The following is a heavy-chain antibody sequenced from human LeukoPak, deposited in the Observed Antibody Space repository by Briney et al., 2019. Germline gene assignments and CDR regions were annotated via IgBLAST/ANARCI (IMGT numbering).Heavy chain of an antibody. V-gene: IGHV1-2*02. J-gene: IGHJ5*02. CDR3: ATTYSSSRNWFDP. D-gene: IGHD6-13*01. CDR1: GYTFTGYY. CDR2: INPNSGGT. Sequence: GASVKVSCKASGYTFTGYYMHWVRQVPGQGLEWMGWINPNSGGTNYAQKFQGRVTMTRDTSISTAYMELSRLRSDDTAVYYCATTYSSSRNWFDPWGQGTLVTVSS.